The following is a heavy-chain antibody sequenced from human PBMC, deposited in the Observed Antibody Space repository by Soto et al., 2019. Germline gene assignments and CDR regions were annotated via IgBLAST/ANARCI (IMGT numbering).Heavy chain of an antibody. Sequence: ASVKVSCRTSGYTFSNYGITWVRQAPGQPLEWLGWISLYSDGTNYAQKFQGRVSMTTDTSTTTAYMELRSLRSDDTAVYYCARVVPGAEAWFGPWGQGTLVTVSS. CDR1: GYTFSNYG. J-gene: IGHJ5*02. D-gene: IGHD2-2*01. CDR2: ISLYSDGT. CDR3: ARVVPGAEAWFGP. V-gene: IGHV1-18*01.